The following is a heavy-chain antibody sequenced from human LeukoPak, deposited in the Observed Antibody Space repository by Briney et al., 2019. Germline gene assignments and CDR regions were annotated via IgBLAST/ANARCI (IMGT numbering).Heavy chain of an antibody. Sequence: GGSLRLSCEASGLTFKNEGMHWVRQAPGKGLEWVAFIWFNGGNQQYADSVKGRFTISRDNSENTLFLQMNSLRREDTAVYYCAKDRRFNDAFDVWGQGTMVTVSS. CDR3: AKDRRFNDAFDV. J-gene: IGHJ3*01. CDR1: GLTFKNEG. CDR2: IWFNGGNQ. V-gene: IGHV3-30*02.